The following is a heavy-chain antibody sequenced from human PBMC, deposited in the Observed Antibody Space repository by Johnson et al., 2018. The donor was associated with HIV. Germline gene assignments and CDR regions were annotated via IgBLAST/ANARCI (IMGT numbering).Heavy chain of an antibody. J-gene: IGHJ3*02. CDR2: IRYDGSNK. CDR3: ARVSLAYSYGYDAFDI. D-gene: IGHD5-18*01. V-gene: IGHV3-30*02. Sequence: QVQLVESGGGVVQPGGSLRLSCAASGFTFSSYGMHWVRQAPGKGLEWVAFIRYDGSNKYYADSVKGRFTISRDNSKNTLYLQMNSLRAEDTAVYYCARVSLAYSYGYDAFDIWGQGTRVTVSS. CDR1: GFTFSSYG.